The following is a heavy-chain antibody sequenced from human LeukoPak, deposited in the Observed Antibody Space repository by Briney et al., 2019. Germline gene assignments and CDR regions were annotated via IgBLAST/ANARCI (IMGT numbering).Heavy chain of an antibody. CDR2: IIPIFGTA. J-gene: IGHJ6*04. CDR3: ARDGGLGDIVVVPAAMEGYYGMDV. Sequence: SVKVSCKASGGTFSSYAISWVRQAPGQGLEWMGGIIPIFGTANYAQKFQGRVTITADESTSTAYMGLSSLRSEDTAVYYCARDGGLGDIVVVPAAMEGYYGMDVLGKGTTVTVSS. D-gene: IGHD2-2*01. V-gene: IGHV1-69*13. CDR1: GGTFSSYA.